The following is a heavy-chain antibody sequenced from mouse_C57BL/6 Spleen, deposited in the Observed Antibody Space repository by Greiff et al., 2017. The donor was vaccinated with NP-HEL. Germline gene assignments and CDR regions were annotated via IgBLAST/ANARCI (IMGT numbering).Heavy chain of an antibody. V-gene: IGHV1-59*01. CDR2: IDPSDSYT. D-gene: IGHD1-1*01. CDR3: ARHGSSYGRFAY. J-gene: IGHJ3*01. CDR1: GYTFTSYW. Sequence: QVQLQQPGAELVRPGTSVKLSCKASGYTFTSYWMHWVKQRPGQGLEWIGVIDPSDSYTNYNQKFKGKATLTVDTSSSTAYMQLSSLTSEDSAVYYCARHGSSYGRFAYWGQGTLVTVSA.